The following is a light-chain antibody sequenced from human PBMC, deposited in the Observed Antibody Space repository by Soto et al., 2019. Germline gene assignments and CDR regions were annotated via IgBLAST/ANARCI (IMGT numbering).Light chain of an antibody. V-gene: IGKV1-13*02. CDR1: QGISSA. CDR2: DAS. J-gene: IGKJ2*01. CDR3: QLLDTYPPMYT. Sequence: VRLTQSPSPLSATVGDRVTITCRASQGISSALAWYQQKPGSPPNLLIYDASTLETGVPLRFSGSGSGTDFTLTISSLQPEDLATYYCQLLDTYPPMYTFGQGTKLEIK.